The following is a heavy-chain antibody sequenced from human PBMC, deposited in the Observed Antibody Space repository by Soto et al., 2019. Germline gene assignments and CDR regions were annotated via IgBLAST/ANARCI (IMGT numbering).Heavy chain of an antibody. Sequence: SLTIACECSGYTFTDYWIAWVRRRPGKGLEWMGMISPGDSDTRYTSSFQGQGTISADKSITPAYLQWNSLKASDTAMYYCARISRVPAKGRNSGMDGWGQGTTVTV. D-gene: IGHD2-15*01. J-gene: IGHJ6*02. CDR2: ISPGDSDT. V-gene: IGHV5-51*01. CDR3: ARISRVPAKGRNSGMDG. CDR1: GYTFTDYW.